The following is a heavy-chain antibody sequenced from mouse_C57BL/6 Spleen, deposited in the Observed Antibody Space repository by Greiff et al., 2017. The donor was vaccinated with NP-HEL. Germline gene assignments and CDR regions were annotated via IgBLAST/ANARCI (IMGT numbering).Heavy chain of an antibody. CDR2: ISSGGSYT. J-gene: IGHJ4*01. D-gene: IGHD2-4*01. CDR1: GFTFSSYG. Sequence: EVNVVESGGDLVKPGGSLKLSCAASGFTFSSYGMSWVRQTPDKRLEWVATISSGGSYTYYPDSVKGRFTISRDNAKNTLYLQMSSLKSEDTAMYYCARLIYYEPYYYAMDYWGQGTSVTVSS. CDR3: ARLIYYEPYYYAMDY. V-gene: IGHV5-6*01.